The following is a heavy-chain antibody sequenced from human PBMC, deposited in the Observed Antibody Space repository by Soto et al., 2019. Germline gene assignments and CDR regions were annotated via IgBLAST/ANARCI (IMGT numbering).Heavy chain of an antibody. CDR3: ASGSHGVNNWFDP. CDR1: GFTFSSYS. J-gene: IGHJ5*02. CDR2: ISSSSSYI. V-gene: IGHV3-21*01. Sequence: EVQLVESGGGLVKPGWSLRLSCAASGFTFSSYSMNWVRQAPGKGLEWVSSISSSSSYIYYADSVKGRFTISRDNAKNSLYLQMNSLRAEDTAVYYCASGSHGVNNWFDPWGQGTLVTVSS. D-gene: IGHD4-17*01.